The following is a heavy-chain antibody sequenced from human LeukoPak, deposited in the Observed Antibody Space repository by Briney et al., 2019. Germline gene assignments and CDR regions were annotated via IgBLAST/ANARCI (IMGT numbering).Heavy chain of an antibody. V-gene: IGHV3-30-3*01. CDR3: AKDRGDHPNAFDI. CDR1: GFTFSSYA. D-gene: IGHD3-10*01. Sequence: GGSLRLSCAASGFTFSSYAMHWVCQAPGKGLEWVAVISYDGSNKYYADSVKGRFTISRDNSKNTLYLQMNSLRAEDTAVYYCAKDRGDHPNAFDIWGQGTMVTVSS. J-gene: IGHJ3*02. CDR2: ISYDGSNK.